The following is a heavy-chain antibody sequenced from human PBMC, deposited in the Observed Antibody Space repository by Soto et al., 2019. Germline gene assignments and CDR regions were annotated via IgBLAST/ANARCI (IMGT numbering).Heavy chain of an antibody. V-gene: IGHV4-61*01. Sequence: PEKLRDPYTGSGGTVRRGSYYGSCIRQPPEKGLEWIGYIYYSGSTNYNPSLKSRVTISVDTSKNQFSLKLSSVTAADTSVYYCARDIWG. CDR2: IYYSGST. J-gene: IGHJ3*02. CDR1: GGTVRRGSYY. CDR3: ARDI.